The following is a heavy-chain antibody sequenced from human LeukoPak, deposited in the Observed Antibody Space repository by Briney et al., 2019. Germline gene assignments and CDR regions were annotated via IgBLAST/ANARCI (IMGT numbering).Heavy chain of an antibody. V-gene: IGHV1-18*01. CDR1: GYTFTSYG. CDR3: ARDQEAYCGGDCYPGAY. J-gene: IGHJ4*02. CDR2: ISAYNGNT. Sequence: ASVKVSCKXSGYTFTSYGISWVRQAPGQGLEWMGRISAYNGNTNYAQKLQGRVTMTTDTSTSTAYMELRSLRSDDTAVYYCARDQEAYCGGDCYPGAYWGQGTLVTVSS. D-gene: IGHD2-21*02.